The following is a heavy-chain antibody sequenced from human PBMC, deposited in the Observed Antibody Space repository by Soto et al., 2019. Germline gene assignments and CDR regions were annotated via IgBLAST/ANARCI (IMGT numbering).Heavy chain of an antibody. J-gene: IGHJ3*02. CDR2: IIPIFGTA. D-gene: IGHD6-19*01. V-gene: IGHV1-69*13. CDR3: ARAGYSSGHDAFDI. Sequence: GASVKVSCKASGGTFSSYAISWVRQAPGQGLEWMGGIIPIFGTANYAQKFQGRVTITADESTSTAYMELSSLRSEDTAVYYCARAGYSSGHDAFDIWGQGTMVTVSS. CDR1: GGTFSSYA.